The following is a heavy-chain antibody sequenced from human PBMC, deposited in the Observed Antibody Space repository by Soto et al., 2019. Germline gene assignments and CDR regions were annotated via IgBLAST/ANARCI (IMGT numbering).Heavy chain of an antibody. Sequence: QVQLVESGGGVVQPGRSLRLSCAASGFTFSSYGMHWVRQAPGKGLGWVAVIWYDGSNKYYADSVKGRFTISRDNSKNTLYLQMNSLRAEDTAVYYCARNGFYLEPDAFDIWGQGTMVTVSS. J-gene: IGHJ3*02. CDR3: ARNGFYLEPDAFDI. D-gene: IGHD1-1*01. CDR1: GFTFSSYG. V-gene: IGHV3-33*01. CDR2: IWYDGSNK.